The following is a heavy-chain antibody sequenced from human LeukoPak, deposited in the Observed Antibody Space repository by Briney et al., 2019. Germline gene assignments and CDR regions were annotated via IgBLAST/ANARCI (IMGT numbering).Heavy chain of an antibody. CDR1: GGSISSSSYS. CDR3: ARVPERGYCNSTSCYYYYYYGMDV. D-gene: IGHD2-2*01. CDR2: INHSGIT. V-gene: IGHV4-39*07. Sequence: SETLSLTCTISGGSISSSSYSWGWIRQPPGKGLEWIGEINHSGITNYNPSLKSRVTISVDTSKNQFSLKLSSVTAADTAVYYCARVPERGYCNSTSCYYYYYYGMDVWGQGTTVTVSS. J-gene: IGHJ6*02.